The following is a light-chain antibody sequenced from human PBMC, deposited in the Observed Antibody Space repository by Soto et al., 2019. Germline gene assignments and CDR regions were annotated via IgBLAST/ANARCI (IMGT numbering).Light chain of an antibody. V-gene: IGLV2-23*01. CDR3: CSYAGSSTYV. Sequence: QSVLTQPASVSVSPGQTITISCTATSSDVGNYDLVSWYQQLPGKAPKFILYEGSQRPSGVSNRFSGSKSGNTASLTISGLQAEDEADYYCCSYAGSSTYVFGTGTKVTVL. CDR2: EGS. J-gene: IGLJ1*01. CDR1: SSDVGNYDL.